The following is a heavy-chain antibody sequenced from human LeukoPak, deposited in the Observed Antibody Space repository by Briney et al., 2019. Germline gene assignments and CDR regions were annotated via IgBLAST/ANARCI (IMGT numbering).Heavy chain of an antibody. Sequence: GGSLRLSCAASGFTFDDYGMSWVRQAPGKGLEWVSGINWNGGSTGYADSVKGRFTISRDNAKNTLYLQMNSLRAEDTAVYYCARVIVGATYYYYYYMDVWGKGTTVTVSS. V-gene: IGHV3-20*04. D-gene: IGHD1-26*01. J-gene: IGHJ6*03. CDR1: GFTFDDYG. CDR3: ARVIVGATYYYYYYMDV. CDR2: INWNGGST.